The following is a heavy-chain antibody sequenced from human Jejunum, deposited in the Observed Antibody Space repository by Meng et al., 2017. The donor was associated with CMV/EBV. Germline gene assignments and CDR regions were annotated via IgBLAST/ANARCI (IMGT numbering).Heavy chain of an antibody. CDR3: ARGWGTTSPWDY. CDR2: IDFGGTT. CDR1: GGSFRGYF. Sequence: CTVSGGSFRGYFWNWIRQPPGRAPEWIGNIDFGGTTKSTPSLKSRVTISVDTSKRQYSLKLGSVAAAATAVYYCARGWGTTSPWDYWGQGMLVTVSS. V-gene: IGHV4-59*01. J-gene: IGHJ4*02. D-gene: IGHD3-16*01.